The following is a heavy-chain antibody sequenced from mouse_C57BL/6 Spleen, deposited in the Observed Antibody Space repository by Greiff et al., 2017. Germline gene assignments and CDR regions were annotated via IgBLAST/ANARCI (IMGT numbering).Heavy chain of an antibody. V-gene: IGHV1-82*01. Sequence: VQLQESGPELVKPGASVKISCKASGYAFSSSWMNWVKQRPGKGLEWIGRISPGDGDTNYNGKFKGKATLTADKSSSTAYMQLSSLTSEDSAVYFCARDLFLPDGFAYWGQGTLVTVSA. J-gene: IGHJ3*01. CDR3: ARDLFLPDGFAY. D-gene: IGHD1-1*01. CDR2: ISPGDGDT. CDR1: GYAFSSSW.